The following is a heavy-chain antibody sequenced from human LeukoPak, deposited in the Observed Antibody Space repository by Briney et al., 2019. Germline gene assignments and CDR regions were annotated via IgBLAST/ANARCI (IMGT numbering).Heavy chain of an antibody. V-gene: IGHV4-59*04. CDR1: GFTFSSYW. CDR2: IYYGGST. CDR3: ARLTVAGRRPDY. D-gene: IGHD6-19*01. J-gene: IGHJ4*02. Sequence: GSLRLSCAASGFTFSSYWMSWIRQPPGKGLEWIGNIYYGGSTYYNPSLKSRVTISVDTSKNQFSLKLNSVTAADTAVYYCARLTVAGRRPDYWGQGTLVTVSS.